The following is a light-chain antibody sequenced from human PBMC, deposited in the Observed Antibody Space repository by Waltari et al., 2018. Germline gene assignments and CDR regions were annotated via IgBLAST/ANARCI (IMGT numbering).Light chain of an antibody. CDR1: SGDIGGYHY. CDR3: TSYTSTNTVI. J-gene: IGLJ2*01. CDR2: DVT. V-gene: IGLV2-14*03. Sequence: QSALTQPASVSGSPGQSITISCTGTSGDIGGYHYVSWYQQPPGKAPKLMIYDVTRWPSGLSNRFAGSKSGNTASLTISGLQAEDEADYYCTSYTSTNTVIFGGGTKVTV.